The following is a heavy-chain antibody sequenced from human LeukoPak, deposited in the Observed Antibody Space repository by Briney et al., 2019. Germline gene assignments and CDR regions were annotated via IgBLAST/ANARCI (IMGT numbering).Heavy chain of an antibody. CDR2: IGTAGDT. V-gene: IGHV3-13*01. J-gene: IGHJ6*02. Sequence: GGSLRLSCAASGFTFSSYDMHWVRQAPGKGLEWVSAIGTAGDTYYPGSVKGRFTISRENAENSLYLQMNSLRAGDTAVYYCARASSIGYCSSTSCRDGMDVWGQGTTVTVSS. CDR1: GFTFSSYD. D-gene: IGHD2-2*01. CDR3: ARASSIGYCSSTSCRDGMDV.